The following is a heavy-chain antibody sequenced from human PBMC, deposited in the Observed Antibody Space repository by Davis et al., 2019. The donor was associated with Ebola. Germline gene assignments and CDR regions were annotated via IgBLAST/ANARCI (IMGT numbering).Heavy chain of an antibody. D-gene: IGHD3-3*01. CDR1: GFTFSSYG. V-gene: IGHV3-30*18. J-gene: IGHJ6*04. CDR2: ISYDGSIK. CDR3: AKGSVTIFGVAPDYYGMDV. Sequence: GGSLRLSCAASGFTFSSYGMHWVRQAPGKGLEWVAVISYDGSIKYYADSVKGRFTISRDNSKNTLYLQMNSLRAEDTAVYYCAKGSVTIFGVAPDYYGMDVWGKGTTVTVSS.